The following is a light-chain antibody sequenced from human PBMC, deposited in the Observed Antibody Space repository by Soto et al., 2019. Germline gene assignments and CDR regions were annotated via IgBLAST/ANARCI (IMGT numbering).Light chain of an antibody. Sequence: EIVMTQSPATLSVSPGERATLSCRASQSVRSNLAWYQQKPGQAPRLLIYDASTSATGIPARFSGSGSGTEFTLTISSLQSEEFAVYYCQQYNNWPPITFGQGTRLEIK. V-gene: IGKV3-15*01. CDR3: QQYNNWPPIT. J-gene: IGKJ5*01. CDR1: QSVRSN. CDR2: DAS.